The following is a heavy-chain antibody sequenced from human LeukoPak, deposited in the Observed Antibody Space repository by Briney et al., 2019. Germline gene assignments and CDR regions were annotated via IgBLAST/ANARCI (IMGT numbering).Heavy chain of an antibody. V-gene: IGHV1-3*01. CDR1: GYTFTSYA. CDR3: ARPRYYGSGSYPPDY. J-gene: IGHJ4*02. Sequence: EASVKVSCKASGYTFTSYAMHWVRQAPGQRLEWMGWINAGNGNTKYSQKFQGRVTITRDTSASTAYMELSSLRSEDTAVYYCARPRYYGSGSYPPDYWGQGTLVTVSS. CDR2: INAGNGNT. D-gene: IGHD3-10*01.